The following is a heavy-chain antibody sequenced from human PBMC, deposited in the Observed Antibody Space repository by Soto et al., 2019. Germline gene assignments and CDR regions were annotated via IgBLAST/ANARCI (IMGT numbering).Heavy chain of an antibody. V-gene: IGHV4-34*01. CDR2: INHSGST. CDR3: ARGQRFSDWFDP. D-gene: IGHD3-3*01. CDR1: GGSFSGYY. J-gene: IGHJ5*02. Sequence: SATLSLTCAVYGGSFSGYYWSWIRQPPGKGLEWIGEINHSGSTNYNPSLKSRVTISVDTSKNQFSLKLTSVTAADTAVYYCARGQRFSDWFDPWGQGTLVTVSS.